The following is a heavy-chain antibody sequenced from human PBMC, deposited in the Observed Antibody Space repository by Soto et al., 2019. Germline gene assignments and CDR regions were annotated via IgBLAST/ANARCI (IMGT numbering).Heavy chain of an antibody. CDR1: GFTFSSYA. J-gene: IGHJ4*02. V-gene: IGHV3-23*01. D-gene: IGHD2-21*02. Sequence: LRLSCAASGFTFSSYAMSWVRQAPGKGLEWVSAISGSGGSTYYADSVKGRFTISRDNSKNTLYLQMNSLRAEDTAVYYCAKDPRSSHYCRGDCPSLDYSGQATLVTVSS. CDR3: AKDPRSSHYCRGDCPSLDY. CDR2: ISGSGGST.